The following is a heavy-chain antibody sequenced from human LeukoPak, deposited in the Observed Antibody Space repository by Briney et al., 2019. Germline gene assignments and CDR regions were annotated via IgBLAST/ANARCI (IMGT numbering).Heavy chain of an antibody. Sequence: ASVKVSCKVSGYTLTELSMHWVRQAPGKGLEWMGGFDPENGETMYAQNFQGRVTMTEDTSTDTACMEMSSLRSEDTAVYYCATVFQVGWFDYWGQGTLVTVSS. V-gene: IGHV1-24*01. CDR3: ATVFQVGWFDY. J-gene: IGHJ4*02. CDR1: GYTLTELS. CDR2: FDPENGET. D-gene: IGHD2-2*01.